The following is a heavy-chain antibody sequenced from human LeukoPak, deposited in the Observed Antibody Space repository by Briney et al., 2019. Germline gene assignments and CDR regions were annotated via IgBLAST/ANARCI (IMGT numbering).Heavy chain of an antibody. CDR3: ARAPGGCYSSSCLDY. V-gene: IGHV4-59*01. J-gene: IGHJ4*02. Sequence: SETLSLTCTVSGGSISSYYWSWIRQPPGKGLEWIGHIYYSGSTNYNPSLKSRVTISVDTSKNQFSLKLSSVTAADTAVYYCARAPGGCYSSSCLDYWGQGTLVTVSS. CDR1: GGSISSYY. D-gene: IGHD6-13*01. CDR2: IYYSGST.